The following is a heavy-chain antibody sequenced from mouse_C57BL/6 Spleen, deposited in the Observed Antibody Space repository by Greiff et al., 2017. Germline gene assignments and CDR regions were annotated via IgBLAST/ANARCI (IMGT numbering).Heavy chain of an antibody. V-gene: IGHV1-55*01. D-gene: IGHD1-1*01. CDR3: ARRSQFITLYYFDY. CDR1: GYTFTSYW. J-gene: IGHJ2*01. CDR2: IYPGSGST. Sequence: QVQLQQPGAELVKPGASVKMSCKASGYTFTSYWITWVKQRPGQGLEWIGDIYPGSGSTNYNEKFKSKATLTVDTSASTAYMQLSSLTSEDSAVYYCARRSQFITLYYFDYWGQGTTLTVSS.